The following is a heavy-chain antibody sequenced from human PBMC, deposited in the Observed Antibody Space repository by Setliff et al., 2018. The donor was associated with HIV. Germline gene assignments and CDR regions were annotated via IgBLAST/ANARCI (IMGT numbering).Heavy chain of an antibody. D-gene: IGHD2-2*01. V-gene: IGHV4-34*01. Sequence: SETLSLTCAVYGGSFSGYYWSWIRQPPGKGLEWIGEINHSGSTNYNPSLKSRVTISVDTSKNQFFLKLSSVTAADTAVYYCVRGYCSSTTCYDDYYYMDVWGKGSTVTVSS. CDR1: GGSFSGYY. J-gene: IGHJ6*03. CDR3: VRGYCSSTTCYDDYYYMDV. CDR2: INHSGST.